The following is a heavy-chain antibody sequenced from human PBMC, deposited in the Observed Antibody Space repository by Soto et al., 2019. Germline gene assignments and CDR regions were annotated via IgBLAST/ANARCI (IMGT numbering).Heavy chain of an antibody. J-gene: IGHJ3*02. D-gene: IGHD6-19*01. CDR2: ISSSGSTI. CDR1: GFTFSDYY. V-gene: IGHV3-11*01. CDR3: ASRALIAVAGTRNDAFDI. Sequence: GGSLRLSCAASGFTFSDYYMSWIRQAPGKGLEWVSYISSSGSTIYYADSVKGRFTISRDNAKNSLYRQMNSLRAEDTAVYYCASRALIAVAGTRNDAFDIWGQGTMVTVSS.